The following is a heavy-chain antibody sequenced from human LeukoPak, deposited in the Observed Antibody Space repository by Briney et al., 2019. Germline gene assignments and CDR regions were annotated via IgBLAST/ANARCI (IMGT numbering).Heavy chain of an antibody. V-gene: IGHV1-18*01. Sequence: GASVKVSCKASGYTFTSYGISWVRRAPGQGLEWMGWISTYNGDTNYAQKLQGRVTMTTDTSTSTAYMELRSLRSDDTAVYYCARGKVAARPHGFDYWGQGTLVTVSS. CDR1: GYTFTSYG. CDR2: ISTYNGDT. D-gene: IGHD6-6*01. CDR3: ARGKVAARPHGFDY. J-gene: IGHJ4*02.